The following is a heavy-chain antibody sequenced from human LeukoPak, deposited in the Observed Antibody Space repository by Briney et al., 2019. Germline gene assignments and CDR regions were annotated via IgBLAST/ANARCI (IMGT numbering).Heavy chain of an antibody. CDR3: ASLDTAKQPLANH. CDR1: GFTFSSYS. Sequence: GGSLRLSCAASGFTFSSYSMNWVRQAPGKGLEWVSYISGSSSTIYYADSVKGRFTISKNSAKNSLYLQMNTLRVEDTAMYYCASLDTAKQPLANHWGQGTLVTVSS. V-gene: IGHV3-48*04. J-gene: IGHJ5*02. CDR2: ISGSSSTI. D-gene: IGHD5-18*01.